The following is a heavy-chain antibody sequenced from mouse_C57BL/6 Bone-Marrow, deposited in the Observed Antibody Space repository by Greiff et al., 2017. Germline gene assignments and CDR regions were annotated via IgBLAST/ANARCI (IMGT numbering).Heavy chain of an antibody. CDR3: ASTRDY. V-gene: IGHV1-26*01. Sequence: VQLQQSGPELVKPGASVKISCKASGYTFTDYYMNWVKQSHGKSLEWIGNINPNNGGTSYNQKFKGKATLTVDKSSSTAYMELRSLASEDSAVCYCASTRDYWGQGTTLTVSS. J-gene: IGHJ2*01. CDR2: INPNNGGT. CDR1: GYTFTDYY.